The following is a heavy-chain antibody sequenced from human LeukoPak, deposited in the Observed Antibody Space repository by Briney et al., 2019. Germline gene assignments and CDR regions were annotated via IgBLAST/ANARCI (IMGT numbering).Heavy chain of an antibody. V-gene: IGHV4-59*01. Sequence: SETLSLTCTVSGGSISSYYWSWIRQPPGKGLEWIGYIYYSGSTNYNPSHKSRVTISVDTSKNQFSLKLSSVTAADTAVYYCARVEVVGYYYYYMDVWGKGTTVTVSS. CDR1: GGSISSYY. CDR2: IYYSGST. D-gene: IGHD2-15*01. J-gene: IGHJ6*03. CDR3: ARVEVVGYYYYYMDV.